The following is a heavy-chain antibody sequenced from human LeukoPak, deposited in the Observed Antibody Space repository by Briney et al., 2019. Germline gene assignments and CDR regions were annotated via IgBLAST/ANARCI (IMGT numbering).Heavy chain of an antibody. CDR3: ARAGVVGATTRGYYYYGMDV. D-gene: IGHD1-26*01. J-gene: IGHJ6*02. V-gene: IGHV4-38-2*02. CDR2: IYHSGST. CDR1: GYSISSGYY. Sequence: SETLSLTCTVSGYSISSGYYWGWIRQPPGKGLEWIGSIYHSGSTYYNPSLKSRVTISVDTSKNQFSLKLSSVTAADTAVYYCARAGVVGATTRGYYYYGMDVWGQGTTVTVSS.